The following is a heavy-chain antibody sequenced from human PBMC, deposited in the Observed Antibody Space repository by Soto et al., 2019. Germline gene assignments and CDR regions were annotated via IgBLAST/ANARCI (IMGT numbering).Heavy chain of an antibody. V-gene: IGHV4-31*03. J-gene: IGHJ5*02. Sequence: QVQLQESGPGLVKPSQTLSLTCTVSGGSISSGGYYWSWIRQHPGKGLEWIGYIYYSGSTYYNPSLKSRVTISVDTAKNQFSRKLSSVTAADTAVYYCARYLNSMVRGVIGWFDPWGQGTLVTVSS. CDR2: IYYSGST. CDR3: ARYLNSMVRGVIGWFDP. CDR1: GGSISSGGYY. D-gene: IGHD3-10*01.